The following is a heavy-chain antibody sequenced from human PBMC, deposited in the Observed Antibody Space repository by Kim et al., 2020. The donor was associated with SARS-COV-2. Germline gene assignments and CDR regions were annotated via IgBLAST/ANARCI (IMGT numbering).Heavy chain of an antibody. CDR1: GFTFSGSA. CDR2: IRSKANSYAT. CDR3: TRTRSSSYHHFDP. D-gene: IGHD2-15*01. J-gene: IGHJ5*02. Sequence: GGSLRLSCAASGFTFSGSAMHWVRQASGKGLEWVGRIRSKANSYATAYAASVKGRFTISRDDSKNTAYLQMNSLKTEDTAVYYCTRTRSSSYHHFDPWGQGTLVTVSS. V-gene: IGHV3-73*01.